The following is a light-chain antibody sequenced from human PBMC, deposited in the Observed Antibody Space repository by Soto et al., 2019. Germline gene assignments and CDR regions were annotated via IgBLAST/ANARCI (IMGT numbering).Light chain of an antibody. CDR1: QSMSSW. V-gene: IGKV1-5*01. CDR2: DAS. J-gene: IGKJ2*01. CDR3: QQYNSYSNT. Sequence: DIQMTQSPSTLSASVGDSVTISCRASQSMSSWLAWYQQKPGKVLKLLIYDASSVESGVPSRFSGSGSGTVFTCTIIRLQPDDFATYYCQQYNSYSNTFGQGTKLELK.